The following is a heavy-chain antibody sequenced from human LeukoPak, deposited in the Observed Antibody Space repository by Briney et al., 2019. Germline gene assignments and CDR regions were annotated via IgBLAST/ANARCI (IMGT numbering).Heavy chain of an antibody. D-gene: IGHD4-11*01. CDR2: ISSSSSQI. J-gene: IGHJ6*03. Sequence: AGGSLRLSCAASGFTFSSYSMNWVRQAPGKGLEWVSSISSSSSQIYYADSVKGRFTISRDNAKNSLYLQMNSLRAEDTAVYYCARRPTVTTEYYYYYMDVWGKGTTVTVSS. CDR3: ARRPTVTTEYYYYYMDV. CDR1: GFTFSSYS. V-gene: IGHV3-21*01.